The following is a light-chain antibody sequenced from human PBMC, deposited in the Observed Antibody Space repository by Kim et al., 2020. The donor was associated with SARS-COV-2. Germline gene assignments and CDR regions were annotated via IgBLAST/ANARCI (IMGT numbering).Light chain of an antibody. Sequence: SPVESATLSGRASQNVISNYLALYQQKPGQAPRLLIYGASYRITGIPDRFTGSGSGTDFTLTIIRLEPEDFAVYFCQQYATSPLTFCGGTKVDIK. CDR2: GAS. J-gene: IGKJ4*01. CDR3: QQYATSPLT. CDR1: QNVISNY. V-gene: IGKV3-20*01.